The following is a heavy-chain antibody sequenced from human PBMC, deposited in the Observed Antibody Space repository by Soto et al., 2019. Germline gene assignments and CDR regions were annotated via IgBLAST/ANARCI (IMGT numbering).Heavy chain of an antibody. CDR2: ISSGGDTI. Sequence: PGGSLRLSCAVSGFTFSPYSMNWVCQAPGKGLEWISYISSGGDTIYYVDSVRGRFTVSRDNTKNSLYLQMDSLRDEDTAVYYCARDRSAIYGVVTPIDYWGQGTLVTVSS. J-gene: IGHJ4*02. CDR3: ARDRSAIYGVVTPIDY. CDR1: GFTFSPYS. D-gene: IGHD3-3*01. V-gene: IGHV3-48*02.